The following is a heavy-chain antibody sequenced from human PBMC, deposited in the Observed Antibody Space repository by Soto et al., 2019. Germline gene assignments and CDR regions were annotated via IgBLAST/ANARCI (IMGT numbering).Heavy chain of an antibody. CDR2: IFYSGST. CDR1: GVSISNYY. D-gene: IGHD5-18*01. V-gene: IGHV4-59*01. Sequence: PSETLSLTCTVSGVSISNYYWSWIRQPPGRGLEWIGHIFYSGSTNYNPALKSRVTISVDTSKSQFSLKLSSVTAADTAVYYCAKDSGYNYGYFRWFDHWGQGTLVTVSS. J-gene: IGHJ5*02. CDR3: AKDSGYNYGYFRWFDH.